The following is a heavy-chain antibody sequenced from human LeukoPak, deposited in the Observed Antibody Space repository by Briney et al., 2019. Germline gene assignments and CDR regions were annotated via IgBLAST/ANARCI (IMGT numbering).Heavy chain of an antibody. Sequence: PGVSLRLSCTVSGFNLGDYAMSWVRQAPGKGLEWVGFIRSKSYSGTTEYAASVKGIFTVSRDDSKSIAYLQMNSLKTEDTAVYYCTRVIRLSGGRYYFDYWGQGTLVTVSS. CDR1: GFNLGDYA. CDR3: TRVIRLSGGRYYFDY. D-gene: IGHD2-21*01. V-gene: IGHV3-49*04. CDR2: IRSKSYSGTT. J-gene: IGHJ4*02.